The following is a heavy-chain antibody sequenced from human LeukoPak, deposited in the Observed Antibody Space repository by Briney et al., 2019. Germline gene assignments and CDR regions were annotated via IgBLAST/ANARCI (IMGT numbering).Heavy chain of an antibody. J-gene: IGHJ4*02. D-gene: IGHD5-24*01. Sequence: SETLSLTCTVAGGSISSYYWSWIRRPPGKGLEWIGYIYYSGNTNYNPSLKSRVTISVDMSKNQFSLKLSSATAADTAVYYCARLGRWLQPQDYWGQGTLVTVSS. V-gene: IGHV4-59*08. CDR3: ARLGRWLQPQDY. CDR2: IYYSGNT. CDR1: GGSISSYY.